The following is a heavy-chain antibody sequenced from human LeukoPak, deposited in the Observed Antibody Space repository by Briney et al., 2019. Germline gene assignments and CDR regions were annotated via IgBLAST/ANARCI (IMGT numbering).Heavy chain of an antibody. CDR2: IIPIFGTA. J-gene: IGHJ4*02. CDR1: GGTFSSYA. D-gene: IGHD3-10*01. CDR3: ARAGSTWIGETEILG. Sequence: GSSVKVSCKASGGTFSSYAISWVRQAPGQGLEWMGGIIPIFGTANYAQKFQGRVTITTDESTSTAYMELSSLRSEDTAVYYCARAGSTWIGETEILGWGQGTLVTVSS. V-gene: IGHV1-69*05.